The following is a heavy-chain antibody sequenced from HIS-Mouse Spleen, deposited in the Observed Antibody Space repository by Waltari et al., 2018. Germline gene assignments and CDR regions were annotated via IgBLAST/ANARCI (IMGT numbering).Heavy chain of an antibody. Sequence: QLQLQESGPGLAKPSETLSLTCTVSGGSISSSSYSLGWIRQPPGKGLEWIGSIYYSGSTYYTPSLKSRVTISVDTSKNQFSLKLSSVTAADTAVYYCAREIPYSSSWYDWYFDLWGRGTLVTVSS. D-gene: IGHD6-13*01. CDR1: GGSISSSSYS. V-gene: IGHV4-39*07. J-gene: IGHJ2*01. CDR3: AREIPYSSSWYDWYFDL. CDR2: IYYSGST.